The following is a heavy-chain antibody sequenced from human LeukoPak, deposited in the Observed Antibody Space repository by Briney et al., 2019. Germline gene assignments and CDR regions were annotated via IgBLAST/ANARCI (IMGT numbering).Heavy chain of an antibody. CDR1: GSTFTDYY. Sequence: ASVKVSCKASGSTFTDYYIHWVQQAPGKGLEWMGRVDPEDGETIYAEKFQGRVTITADTSTDTAYMELSSLRSEDTAVYYCATANWFDPWGQGTLVTVFS. CDR2: VDPEDGET. CDR3: ATANWFDP. V-gene: IGHV1-69-2*01. J-gene: IGHJ5*02.